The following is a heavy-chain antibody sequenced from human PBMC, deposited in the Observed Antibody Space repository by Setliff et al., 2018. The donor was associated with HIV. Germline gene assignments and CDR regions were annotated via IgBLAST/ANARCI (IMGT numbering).Heavy chain of an antibody. D-gene: IGHD6-13*01. Sequence: GASVKVSCKASGYTFTNYGIAWVRQAPGQGLEWMGWISAYNGYTNYAQNLQGRVTMTTDTSTKTGYMELRSLTSNDTAVYYCARERGPYSSSFNFDHWGQGTLVTVSS. CDR2: ISAYNGYT. J-gene: IGHJ4*02. CDR3: ARERGPYSSSFNFDH. CDR1: GYTFTNYG. V-gene: IGHV1-18*01.